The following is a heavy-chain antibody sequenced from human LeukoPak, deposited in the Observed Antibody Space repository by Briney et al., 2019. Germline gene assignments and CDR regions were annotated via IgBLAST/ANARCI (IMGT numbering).Heavy chain of an antibody. Sequence: GGSLRLSCAASGFTFSTFAMIWVRQPPGKGLEWVSSIFPSGGEIHYADSVKGRFTISRDNSKNTLYLQMNSLRAEDTAVYYCARDGPSRYNWNDNNYWGQGTLVTVSS. J-gene: IGHJ4*02. CDR1: GFTFSTFA. CDR3: ARDGPSRYNWNDNNY. CDR2: IFPSGGEI. D-gene: IGHD1-20*01. V-gene: IGHV3-23*01.